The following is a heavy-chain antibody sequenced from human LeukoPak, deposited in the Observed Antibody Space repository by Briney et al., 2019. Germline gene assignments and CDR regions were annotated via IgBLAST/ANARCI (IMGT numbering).Heavy chain of an antibody. V-gene: IGHV6-1*01. D-gene: IGHD3-9*01. CDR1: GDSVSSNSAA. CDR3: ARHPEYDILTGYHFDY. Sequence: SQTLSLTCAISGDSVSSNSAAWNWIRQSPSRGLEWLGRTYYRSKWYNDYAVSVKSRITINPDTSKNQFSLKLSSVTAADTAVYYCARHPEYDILTGYHFDYWGQGTLVTVSS. CDR2: TYYRSKWYN. J-gene: IGHJ4*02.